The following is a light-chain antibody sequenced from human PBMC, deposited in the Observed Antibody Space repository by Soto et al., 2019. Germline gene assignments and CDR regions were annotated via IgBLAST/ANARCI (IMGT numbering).Light chain of an antibody. V-gene: IGKV1-12*01. Sequence: DIQMTQSPSSVSASVGDSVTITCRARQGVGNWLAWYQQKPGEAPRLLIFTAANLQRGVAARFSGSGFGTDFSLTISSLQHEDFATYYCQQGLSFPLTFGGGTRVDI. CDR1: QGVGNW. CDR2: TAA. CDR3: QQGLSFPLT. J-gene: IGKJ4*01.